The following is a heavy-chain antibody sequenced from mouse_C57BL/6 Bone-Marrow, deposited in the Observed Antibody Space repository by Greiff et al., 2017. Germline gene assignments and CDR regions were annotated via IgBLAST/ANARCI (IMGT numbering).Heavy chain of an antibody. CDR2: INPYNGGT. D-gene: IGHD1-1*01. V-gene: IGHV1-19*01. Sequence: VQLKESGPVLVKPGASVKMSCKASGYTFTDYYMNWVKQSHGKSLEWIGVINPYNGGTSYNQKFKGKATLTVDKSSSTAYMELNSLTSEDSAVYYCARGDTTVVATGDYWGQGTTLTVSS. J-gene: IGHJ2*01. CDR3: ARGDTTVVATGDY. CDR1: GYTFTDYY.